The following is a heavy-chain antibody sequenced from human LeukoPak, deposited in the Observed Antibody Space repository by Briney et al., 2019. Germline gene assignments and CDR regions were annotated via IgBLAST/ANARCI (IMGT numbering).Heavy chain of an antibody. CDR3: ATGRSWTTRNFDY. V-gene: IGHV4-34*01. CDR2: INHSGST. J-gene: IGHJ4*02. CDR1: GGSFSGCY. D-gene: IGHD1-1*01. Sequence: SETLSLTCAVYGGSFSGCYWSWIRQPPGKGLEWIGEINHSGSTNYNPSLKSRVTISVDTSKNQFSLKLSSVTAADTAVYYCATGRSWTTRNFDYWGQGTLVTVSS.